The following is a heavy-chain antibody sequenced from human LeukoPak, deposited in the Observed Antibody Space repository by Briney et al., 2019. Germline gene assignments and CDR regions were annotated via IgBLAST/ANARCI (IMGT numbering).Heavy chain of an antibody. CDR2: IIPILGIA. CDR1: LGTFSIYT. CDR3: ARRYYYDSSGHTWFDP. J-gene: IGHJ5*02. Sequence: AVKVSCKASLGTFSIYTISWVRQAPGQGLEWMGRIIPILGIANYAQKFQGRVTITPDKATSTPYMQLSSLRSEDTAVYYCARRYYYDSSGHTWFDPWGQGTLVTVSS. V-gene: IGHV1-69*02. D-gene: IGHD3-22*01.